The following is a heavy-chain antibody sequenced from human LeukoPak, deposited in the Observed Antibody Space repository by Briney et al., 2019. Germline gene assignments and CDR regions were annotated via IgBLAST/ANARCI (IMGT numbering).Heavy chain of an antibody. D-gene: IGHD3-10*01. CDR2: IIPIFGTA. J-gene: IGHJ5*02. Sequence: GSSVKVSCKASGGTFSSYAISWVRQAPGPGLEWMGGIIPIFGTANYAQKFQGRVTITADESTSTAYMELSSLRSEDTAVYYCARSSYYGSGSQYKGGKNWFDPWGQGTLVTVSS. CDR1: GGTFSSYA. V-gene: IGHV1-69*01. CDR3: ARSSYYGSGSQYKGGKNWFDP.